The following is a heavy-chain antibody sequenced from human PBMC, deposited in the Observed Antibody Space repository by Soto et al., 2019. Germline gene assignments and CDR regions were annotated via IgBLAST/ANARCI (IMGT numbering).Heavy chain of an antibody. CDR3: ARTRGGYSSSF. D-gene: IGHD6-13*01. CDR2: INPDGSST. V-gene: IGHV3-74*01. Sequence: EVQLVESGGGLVEPGGSLRLSCAASGFTFSSYWMHWVRQGPGKKLVWVSRINPDGSSTTYADPMKGRITTSRDNPKNTLYLQINSLSAEDTAVHYCARTRGGYSSSFGGQGTLVTVSS. CDR1: GFTFSSYW. J-gene: IGHJ4*02.